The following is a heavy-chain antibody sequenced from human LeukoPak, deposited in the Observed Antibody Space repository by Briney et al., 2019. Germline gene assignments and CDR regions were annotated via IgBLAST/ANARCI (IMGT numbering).Heavy chain of an antibody. D-gene: IGHD2-15*01. CDR1: GGSISSSSYY. J-gene: IGHJ6*03. CDR3: ARRGVVDPLYYYYMDV. V-gene: IGHV4-39*01. Sequence: PSETLSLTCTVSGGSISSSSYYWGWIRQPPGKGLEWIGSIYYSGSTYYNPSLKSRVTISVDTSKNQFSLKLSSVAAADTAVYYCARRGVVDPLYYYYMDVWGKGTTVTVSS. CDR2: IYYSGST.